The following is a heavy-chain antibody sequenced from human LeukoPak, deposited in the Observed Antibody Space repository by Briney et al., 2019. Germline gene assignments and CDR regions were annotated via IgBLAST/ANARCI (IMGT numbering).Heavy chain of an antibody. J-gene: IGHJ6*03. Sequence: ASVKVSCKASGYTFTGYYMHWVRQAPGQGLEWMGWINPNSGGTNYAQKFQGRVTMTRNTSISTAYMELSSLRSEDTAVYYCARGRAPRLIRYMDVWGKGTTLTVSS. V-gene: IGHV1-2*02. CDR3: ARGRAPRLIRYMDV. D-gene: IGHD3-16*01. CDR1: GYTFTGYY. CDR2: INPNSGGT.